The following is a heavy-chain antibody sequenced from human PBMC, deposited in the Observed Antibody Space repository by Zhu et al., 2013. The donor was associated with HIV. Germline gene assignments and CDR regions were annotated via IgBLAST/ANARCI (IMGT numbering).Heavy chain of an antibody. V-gene: IGHV3-23*01. Sequence: EVQLLESGGGLVQPGGSLRLSCAASGFTFSSYAMSWVRQAPGKGLEWVSAISGSGGSTYYADSVKGRFTISRDNSKNTLYLQMNSLRAEDTTVYYCARPRSDGDYRGPCHIWGQGTLVTVSS. CDR1: GFTFSSYA. J-gene: IGHJ4*02. CDR2: ISGSGGST. CDR3: ARPRSDGDYRGPCHI. D-gene: IGHD4-17*01.